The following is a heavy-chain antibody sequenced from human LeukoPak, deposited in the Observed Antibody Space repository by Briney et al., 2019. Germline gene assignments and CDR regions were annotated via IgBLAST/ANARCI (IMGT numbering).Heavy chain of an antibody. Sequence: ASVKVSCKASGYTFTGYYMHWVRQAPGQGLEWMGWINPNSGGTNYAQKFQGRVTMTRDTSISTAYMELSRLRSDDTAVYYCARAGASVWKTSQPYWYFDLWGRGTLVTVSS. V-gene: IGHV1-2*02. CDR2: INPNSGGT. CDR3: ARAGASVWKTSQPYWYFDL. CDR1: GYTFTGYY. D-gene: IGHD3-16*01. J-gene: IGHJ2*01.